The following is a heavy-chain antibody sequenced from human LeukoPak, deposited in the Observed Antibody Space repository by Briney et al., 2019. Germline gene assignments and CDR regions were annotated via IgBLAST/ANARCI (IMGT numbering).Heavy chain of an antibody. CDR2: IYYSEST. CDR1: GGSISSYY. J-gene: IGHJ4*02. Sequence: SETLSLTCTVSGGSISSYYWSWIRQPPGKGLEWIGYIYYSESTNYNPSLKSRVTISVDTSKNQFSLKLSSVTAADTAVYYCARLWWGDGYPYFFDYRGQGTLVTVSS. CDR3: ARLWWGDGYPYFFDY. V-gene: IGHV4-59*01. D-gene: IGHD5-24*01.